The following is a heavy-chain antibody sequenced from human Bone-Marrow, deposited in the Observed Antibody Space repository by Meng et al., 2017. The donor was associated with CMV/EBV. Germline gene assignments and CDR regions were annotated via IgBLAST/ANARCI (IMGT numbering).Heavy chain of an antibody. CDR1: GGSFSGYY. D-gene: IGHD3-10*01. CDR3: ARDNTQWFGELQYYYGMDV. V-gene: IGHV4-34*01. Sequence: GSLRLSCAVYGGSFSGYYWSWIRQPPGKGLEWIGEINHSGSTNYNPSLKSRVTISVDTSKNQFSLKLGSVTAADTAVYYCARDNTQWFGELQYYYGMDVWGQGTTVTVSS. CDR2: INHSGST. J-gene: IGHJ6*02.